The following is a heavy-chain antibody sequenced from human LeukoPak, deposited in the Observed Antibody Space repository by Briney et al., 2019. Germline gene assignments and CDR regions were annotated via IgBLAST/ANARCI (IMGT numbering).Heavy chain of an antibody. CDR1: GGSVSIGSYY. V-gene: IGHV4-61*02. CDR3: ARASEQQLVGGYFQH. CDR2: IYVSGTT. J-gene: IGHJ1*01. Sequence: SETLSLTCTVSGGSVSIGSYYWSWIRQPAGKGLEWIGRIYVSGTTDYNPSLESRVTISVDTSKNQFSLKLSSVTAADTAVYYCARASEQQLVGGYFQHWGQGTLVTVSS. D-gene: IGHD6-13*01.